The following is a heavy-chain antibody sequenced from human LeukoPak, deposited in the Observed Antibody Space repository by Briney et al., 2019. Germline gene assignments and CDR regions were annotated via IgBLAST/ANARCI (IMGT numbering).Heavy chain of an antibody. J-gene: IGHJ5*02. CDR1: VGSISSYY. D-gene: IGHD6-13*01. Sequence: SETLSLTCTVSVGSISSYYWSWIRQPPGKGLEWIGHIYYSGSTNYTPSLKSRATISVDTSKNQFSLKLSSVTAADTAVYYCARAGTPHSSSWYGNWFDPWGQGTLVTVSS. CDR2: IYYSGST. V-gene: IGHV4-59*08. CDR3: ARAGTPHSSSWYGNWFDP.